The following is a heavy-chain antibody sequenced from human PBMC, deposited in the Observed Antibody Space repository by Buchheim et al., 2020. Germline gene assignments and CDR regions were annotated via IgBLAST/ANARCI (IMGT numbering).Heavy chain of an antibody. CDR2: IWYDGSNK. Sequence: QVQLVESGGGVVQPGRSLRLSCAASGFTFSSYGMHWVRQAPGKGLEWVAVIWYDGSNKYYADSVKGRFTISRDNSKNTLYLQMNSLRAEDTAVYYCARDHRYRQGYCSGGSCYGRAEVNYYYYYGMDVWGQGTT. V-gene: IGHV3-33*01. D-gene: IGHD2-15*01. CDR3: ARDHRYRQGYCSGGSCYGRAEVNYYYYYGMDV. CDR1: GFTFSSYG. J-gene: IGHJ6*02.